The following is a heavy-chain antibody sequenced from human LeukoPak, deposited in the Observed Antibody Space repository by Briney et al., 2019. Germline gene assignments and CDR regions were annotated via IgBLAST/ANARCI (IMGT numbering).Heavy chain of an antibody. J-gene: IGHJ4*02. Sequence: PGGSLRLSCAASGFTFSNYDLNWVRQAPGKGPEWVSTISGSGSRISYADSVQGRFTISRDTSKNTLYLQMNSLRAEDTAVYFCARDSLYDDNGYYHYFDYWGQGTLVTVSS. D-gene: IGHD3-22*01. CDR3: ARDSLYDDNGYYHYFDY. CDR1: GFTFSNYD. V-gene: IGHV3-23*01. CDR2: ISGSGSRI.